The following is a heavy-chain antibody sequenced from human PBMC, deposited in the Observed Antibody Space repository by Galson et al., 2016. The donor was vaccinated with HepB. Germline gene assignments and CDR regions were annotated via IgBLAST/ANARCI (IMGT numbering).Heavy chain of an antibody. V-gene: IGHV3-23*01. CDR2: SGSGGPT. J-gene: IGHJ4*02. D-gene: IGHD3-9*01. CDR1: GFIFSSYA. Sequence: LRLSCAASGFIFSSYAMSWVRQAPGKGLEWVSSSGSGGPTYYADSVKGRFTISRDNSKNTLFLQMHSLRADDTAVYYCAKSVLEYDILTGYYRRGADYWGQGTLVTVSS. CDR3: AKSVLEYDILTGYYRRGADY.